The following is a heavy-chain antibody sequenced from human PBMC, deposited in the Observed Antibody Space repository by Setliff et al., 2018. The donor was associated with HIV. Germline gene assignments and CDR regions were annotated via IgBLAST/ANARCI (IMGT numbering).Heavy chain of an antibody. CDR3: ARGGELLHDPFYWYFDL. J-gene: IGHJ2*01. CDR2: VTHSGRT. V-gene: IGHV4-34*01. D-gene: IGHD1-26*01. CDR1: GGSITTYY. Sequence: SETLSLTCTVSGGSITTYYWSWVRQPPGKGLEWIGEVTHSGRTNYNPSLESRVTTSVDTSKKQFSLKLSSVTAADTAVYYCARGGELLHDPFYWYFDLWGRGTLVTVSS.